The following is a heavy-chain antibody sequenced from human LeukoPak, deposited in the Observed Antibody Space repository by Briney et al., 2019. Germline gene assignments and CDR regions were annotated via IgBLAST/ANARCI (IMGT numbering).Heavy chain of an antibody. Sequence: GGSLRLSCAASGFTFSSYSMKWVRQAPGKGLEWVSSISSSSSYIYYADSVKGRVTISRDNAKNSLYLQMNSLRAEDTAVYYCARDFTDNYYYDSTVYWGQGTLVTVSS. CDR3: ARDFTDNYYYDSTVY. D-gene: IGHD3-22*01. V-gene: IGHV3-21*01. J-gene: IGHJ4*02. CDR1: GFTFSSYS. CDR2: ISSSSSYI.